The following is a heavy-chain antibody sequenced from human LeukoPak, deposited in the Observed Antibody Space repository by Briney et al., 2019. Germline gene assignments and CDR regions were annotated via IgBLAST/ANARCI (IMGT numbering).Heavy chain of an antibody. CDR2: INHSGST. Sequence: SETLSLTCAVYGGSFSGYYWSWIRHPPGTGLEWIGEINHSGSTNYNPSLKSRVTISVDTSKNQFSLKLSSVTAADTAVYYCARGLATVTTWTAYYGMDVWGQGTTVTVSS. CDR1: GGSFSGYY. J-gene: IGHJ6*02. V-gene: IGHV4-34*01. CDR3: ARGLATVTTWTAYYGMDV. D-gene: IGHD4-17*01.